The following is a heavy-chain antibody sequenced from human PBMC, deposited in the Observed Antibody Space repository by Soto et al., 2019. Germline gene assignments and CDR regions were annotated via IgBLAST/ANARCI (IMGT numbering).Heavy chain of an antibody. J-gene: IGHJ4*02. CDR1: GGAFGRYS. Sequence: QVQLEQSGPEVKRPGTSVKVSCKASGGAFGRYSVSWVRQAPGQGLEWIGGVIPVFNTSNYSLKFQGRVAIFADLSTSTVFMELRSLRSEDTALYYCARGDEMTAVTIFEYWGREPWSPSPQ. CDR3: ARGDEMTAVTIFEY. CDR2: VIPVFNTS. V-gene: IGHV1-69*01. D-gene: IGHD4-17*01.